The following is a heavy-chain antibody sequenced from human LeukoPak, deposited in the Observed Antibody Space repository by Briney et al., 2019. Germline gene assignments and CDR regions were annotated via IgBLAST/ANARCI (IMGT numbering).Heavy chain of an antibody. CDR1: GGSISSYY. CDR2: IYYSGNT. CDR3: ARTGPRQLIDY. D-gene: IGHD6-19*01. Sequence: SETLSLTCTVSGGSISSYYWSWIRQPPGRGLEWIGYIYYSGNTNYNPSLKSRVTISVDTSKNQFSLKLSSVTAADTAVYYCARTGPRQLIDYWGQGTLVTVSS. J-gene: IGHJ4*02. V-gene: IGHV4-59*01.